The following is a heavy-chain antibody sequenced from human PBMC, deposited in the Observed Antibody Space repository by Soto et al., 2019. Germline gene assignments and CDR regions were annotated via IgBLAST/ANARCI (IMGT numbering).Heavy chain of an antibody. D-gene: IGHD6-6*01. J-gene: IGHJ6*02. CDR2: IDPSDSYT. CDR3: ASRSSSSGLDYYYRMDS. Sequence: ESLKISCKGSGYSFTSYWISWVRQMPGKGLEWMGRIDPSDSYTNYSPSFQGHVTISADKSISTAYLQWSSLKASDTAMYYCASRSSSSGLDYYYRMDSWGQRATVTVS. V-gene: IGHV5-10-1*01. CDR1: GYSFTSYW.